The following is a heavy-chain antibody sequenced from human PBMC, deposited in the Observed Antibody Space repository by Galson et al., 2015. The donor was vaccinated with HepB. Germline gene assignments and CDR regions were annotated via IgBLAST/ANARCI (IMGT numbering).Heavy chain of an antibody. J-gene: IGHJ4*02. V-gene: IGHV3-53*04. CDR3: AGGRTAAGLFDF. Sequence: SLRLSCAASGFTVSGNYMSWVRQAPGKGLEWVSVIFSGGGTYYRDSVKGRFTISRHNSKNTLYLQINSLRGEDTAVYYCAGGRTAAGLFDFLGQGTLVAVSS. CDR1: GFTVSGNY. CDR2: IFSGGGT. D-gene: IGHD6-13*01.